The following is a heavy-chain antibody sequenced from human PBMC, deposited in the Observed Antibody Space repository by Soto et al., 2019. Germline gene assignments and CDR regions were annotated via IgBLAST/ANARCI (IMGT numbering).Heavy chain of an antibody. V-gene: IGHV4-39*01. CDR1: GGSMSSSSYY. D-gene: IGHD3-3*02. J-gene: IGHJ5*02. CDR2: IYYSGTT. Sequence: SETLSLTCTVSGGSMSSSSYYWGWIRQPPGKGLEWIGSIYYSGTTYYSPSLKSRVTISVDTSKNQFSLNLSSVTAADTAVYYCASPKIAFYNWFDPWGQGTLVTVSS. CDR3: ASPKIAFYNWFDP.